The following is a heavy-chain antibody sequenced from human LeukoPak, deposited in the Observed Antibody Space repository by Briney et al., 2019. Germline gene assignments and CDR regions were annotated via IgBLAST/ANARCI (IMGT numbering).Heavy chain of an antibody. CDR1: GYTFTSYA. D-gene: IGHD1-26*01. CDR2: INTNTGNP. CDR3: ARDPHQIVGATTFFDY. Sequence: ASVKVSCKASGYTFTSYAINWVRQAPGRGLEWMGWINTNTGNPTYAQGFTGRFVFSLDTSVSTAYLQISSLKAEDTAVYYCARDPHQIVGATTFFDYWGQGTLVTVSS. J-gene: IGHJ4*02. V-gene: IGHV7-4-1*02.